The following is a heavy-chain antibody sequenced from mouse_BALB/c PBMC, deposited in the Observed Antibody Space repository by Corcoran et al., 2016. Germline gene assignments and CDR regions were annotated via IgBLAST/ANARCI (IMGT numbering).Heavy chain of an antibody. D-gene: IGHD4-1*01. CDR3: ANWDWYFDV. J-gene: IGHJ1*01. CDR2: IDPANGNT. V-gene: IGHV14-3*02. CDR1: GFNIKDTY. Sequence: EVQLQQSGAELVKPGASVKLSCTASGFNIKDTYMHWVKQRPEQGLEWIGRIDPANGNTKYDPKFQGKATITEDTSSNTAYLQLSSLTSEDTAVYYCANWDWYFDVRGAGTTVTVSS.